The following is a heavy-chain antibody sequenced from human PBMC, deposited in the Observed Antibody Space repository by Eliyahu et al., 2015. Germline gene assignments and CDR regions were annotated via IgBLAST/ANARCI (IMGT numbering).Heavy chain of an antibody. CDR3: ARDLEAFDI. CDR2: IYSGGTT. J-gene: IGHJ3*02. CDR1: GFSVSMND. Sequence: EVQLVESGGGLIQPGGSLRLSXAASGFSVSMNDMTWVRQAPGKGLEWVSTIYSGGTTYYSDSVKGRFDISRDNSKNTLYLQMNSLRADDTAVYYCARDLEAFDIWGQGTMVTVSS. V-gene: IGHV3-53*01.